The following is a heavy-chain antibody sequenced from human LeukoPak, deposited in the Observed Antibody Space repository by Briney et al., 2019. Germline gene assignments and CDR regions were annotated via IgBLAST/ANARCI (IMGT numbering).Heavy chain of an antibody. CDR1: GFTFSSYS. J-gene: IGHJ6*02. CDR3: ARSLYYYYGMDV. Sequence: GGSLRLSCAASGFTFSSYSMNWVRQAPGKGLEWVSSISSSSSYIYYADSVKGRFTISRDNAKNSLYLQMNSLRAADTAVYYCARSLYYYYGMDVWGQGTTVTVSS. V-gene: IGHV3-21*01. CDR2: ISSSSSYI.